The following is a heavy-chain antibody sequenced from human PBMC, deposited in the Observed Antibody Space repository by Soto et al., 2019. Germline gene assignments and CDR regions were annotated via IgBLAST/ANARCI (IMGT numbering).Heavy chain of an antibody. Sequence: QVQLVQSGAEVKKPGSSVKVSCKASGGTFSTYTITWVRQAPGQGLEWMGRIIPIIGIINYAQKFQGSVTISADKFTGTAYMELTGQRSDDTAVYYCAGDPDSHYNDSHASSYPWGQGTLVTVSS. CDR2: IIPIIGII. V-gene: IGHV1-69*08. D-gene: IGHD4-4*01. J-gene: IGHJ5*02. CDR3: AGDPDSHYNDSHASSYP. CDR1: GGTFSTYT.